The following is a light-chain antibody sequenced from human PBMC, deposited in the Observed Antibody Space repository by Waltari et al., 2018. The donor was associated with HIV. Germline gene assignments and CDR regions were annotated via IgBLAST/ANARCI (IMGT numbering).Light chain of an antibody. Sequence: QSALTQPASVSGSPGQSITISCTGTSRDVGGYKYVSWYQQHPGKAPKLMIFDVGNRPSGFSKRLSGSKSGNTASLTISGLQAEDEAHYVCSSYSSSTALVVFGGGTKVTVL. CDR1: SRDVGGYKY. J-gene: IGLJ2*01. CDR3: SSYSSSTALVV. CDR2: DVG. V-gene: IGLV2-14*03.